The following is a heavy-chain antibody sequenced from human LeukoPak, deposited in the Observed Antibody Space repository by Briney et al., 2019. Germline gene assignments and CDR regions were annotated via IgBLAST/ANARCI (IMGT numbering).Heavy chain of an antibody. CDR1: GSTLTTYG. D-gene: IGHD6-6*01. CDR2: INTYNGNT. J-gene: IGHJ3*02. V-gene: IGHV1-18*01. Sequence: ASVKLSCTPSGSTLTTYGISWVRQAPGQGLEWMGWINTYNGNTNHAQKLQGRVTMTTDTCTSTAYMELRSLRSDDTAVYYCAREGLIAAPVSGAFDIWGQGTMVTVSS. CDR3: AREGLIAAPVSGAFDI.